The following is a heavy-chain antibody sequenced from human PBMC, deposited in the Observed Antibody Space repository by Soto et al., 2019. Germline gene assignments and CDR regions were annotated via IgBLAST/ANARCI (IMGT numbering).Heavy chain of an antibody. D-gene: IGHD6-13*01. Sequence: PGESLKISCKGSGYSFTSYWIGWARQMPGKGLEWMGIIYPGDSDTRYSPSFQGQVTISADKSISTAYLQWSSLKASDTAMYYCARHISEWQQLGGRFDPWGQGTLVTVSS. J-gene: IGHJ5*02. CDR2: IYPGDSDT. CDR1: GYSFTSYW. CDR3: ARHISEWQQLGGRFDP. V-gene: IGHV5-51*01.